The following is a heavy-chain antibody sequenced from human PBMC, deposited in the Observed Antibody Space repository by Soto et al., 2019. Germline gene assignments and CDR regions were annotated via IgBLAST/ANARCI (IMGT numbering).Heavy chain of an antibody. J-gene: IGHJ5*02. CDR2: ISYDGSNK. V-gene: IGHV3-30*18. CDR1: VLTFRSFV. CDR3: AKESFGLDP. Sequence: LSLSCAPAVLTFRSFVMQWVRQAPGKGLEWVAVISYDGSNKYYADSVKGRFTISRDNSKNTLNLQMNSLRAEDTAGYYSAKESFGLDPWGQGTLVTVSS. D-gene: IGHD3-10*01.